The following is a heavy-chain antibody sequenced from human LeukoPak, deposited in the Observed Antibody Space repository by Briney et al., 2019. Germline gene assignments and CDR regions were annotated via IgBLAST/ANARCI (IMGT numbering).Heavy chain of an antibody. CDR1: GFTFDDYG. D-gene: IGHD3-10*01. V-gene: IGHV3-20*04. CDR2: INWNGGST. J-gene: IGHJ4*02. CDR3: ARVNYGSGSYTYYFDY. Sequence: GGSLRLSCAASGFTFDDYGMSWVRQAPGKGLDWVSGINWNGGSTGYADSVKGRFTISRDNAKNSLYLQMNSLRAEDAALYYCARVNYGSGSYTYYFDYWGQGTLVTVSS.